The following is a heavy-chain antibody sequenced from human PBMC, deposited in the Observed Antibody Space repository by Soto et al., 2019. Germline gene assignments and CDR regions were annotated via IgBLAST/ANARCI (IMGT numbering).Heavy chain of an antibody. CDR2: ISYDGSNK. Sequence: VGSLRRSCAASGFTFSSYGMHWVRQAPGKGLEWVAVISYDGSNKYYADSVKGRFTISRDNSKNTLYLQMNSLKAEDTAVDYCAKGRHTYYYYGMDGWGQGTTIAASS. CDR1: GFTFSSYG. J-gene: IGHJ6*02. V-gene: IGHV3-30*18. D-gene: IGHD2-8*01. CDR3: AKGRHTYYYYGMDG.